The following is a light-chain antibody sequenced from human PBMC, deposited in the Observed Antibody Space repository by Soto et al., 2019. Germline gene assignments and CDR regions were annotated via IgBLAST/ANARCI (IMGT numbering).Light chain of an antibody. CDR2: EVS. CDR3: SSYSSSTAYL. Sequence: QSVLTQPASVSGSPGQSITISCTGASSDVGGYDYVSWYQLHPGKAPNLMVFEVSNRPSGVSYRFSGSKSGNTASLTISGLQAEDEADYFCSSYSSSTAYLFGTGTKV. J-gene: IGLJ1*01. V-gene: IGLV2-14*01. CDR1: SSDVGGYDY.